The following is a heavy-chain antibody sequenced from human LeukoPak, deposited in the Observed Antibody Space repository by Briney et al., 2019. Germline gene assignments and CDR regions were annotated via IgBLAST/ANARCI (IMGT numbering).Heavy chain of an antibody. V-gene: IGHV3-48*04. Sequence: SGGSLRLACEVSGFTFCDYTMTWVRQAPGKGLEWVSYISTSSSTIYYADSVKGRFTISRDNTKNSLYLQMNSLRAEDTAVYYCARIPSGYTLGYGYYYYYMDVWGKGATVTVSS. CDR2: ISTSSSTI. CDR1: GFTFCDYT. J-gene: IGHJ6*03. D-gene: IGHD5-18*01. CDR3: ARIPSGYTLGYGYYYYYMDV.